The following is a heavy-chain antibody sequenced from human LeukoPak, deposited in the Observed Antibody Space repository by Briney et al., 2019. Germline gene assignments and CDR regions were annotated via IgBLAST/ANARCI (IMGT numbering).Heavy chain of an antibody. CDR1: GGSISSSSYY. CDR2: IYYSGST. V-gene: IGHV4-39*07. CDR3: ARGGIYGDYFSFDP. J-gene: IGHJ5*02. D-gene: IGHD4-17*01. Sequence: SETLSLSCTGSGGSISSSSYYWGSIRQPPGKGLEWIGSIYYSGSTYYNPSLKSRVTISVDTSKNQFSLKLSSETAADTAVYYCARGGIYGDYFSFDPWGQGTLVTVSS.